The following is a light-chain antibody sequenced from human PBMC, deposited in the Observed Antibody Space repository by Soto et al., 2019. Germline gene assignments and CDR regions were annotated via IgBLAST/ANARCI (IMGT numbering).Light chain of an antibody. CDR1: QSVSSY. J-gene: IGKJ5*01. CDR3: QQRSNWPQIT. CDR2: DAS. Sequence: EIVLKQSPAALSLSPGEGATITCRESQSVSSYLAWYQQKPGQAPRLLIYDASNRATGIPARFSGSGSGTDFTLTISSLEPEDFAVYYCQQRSNWPQITSGQGTRLEIK. V-gene: IGKV3-11*01.